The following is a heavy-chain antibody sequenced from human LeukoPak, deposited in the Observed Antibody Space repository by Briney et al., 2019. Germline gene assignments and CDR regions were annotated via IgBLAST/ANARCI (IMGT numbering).Heavy chain of an antibody. CDR3: AKDRSSITSCSNY. CDR1: GFTFSNYY. D-gene: IGHD2-2*01. CDR2: ISGSGGST. V-gene: IGHV3-23*01. J-gene: IGHJ4*02. Sequence: GGSLRLSCAASGFTFSNYYISWVRQAPGKGLEWVSAISGSGGSTYYADSVKGRFTIYRDNSKNTLYLQMNSLRAEDTALYYCAKDRSSITSCSNYWGQGTLVSVSS.